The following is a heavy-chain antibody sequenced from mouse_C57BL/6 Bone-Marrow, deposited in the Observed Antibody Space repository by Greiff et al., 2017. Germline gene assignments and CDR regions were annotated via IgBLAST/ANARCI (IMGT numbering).Heavy chain of an antibody. V-gene: IGHV1-43*01. D-gene: IGHD2-3*01. CDR2: INPSTGGT. CDR1: GYSFTGYY. CDR3: ARRDDEDWFAY. Sequence: EVQLVESGPELVKPGASVKISCKASGYSFTGYYMHWVKQSSEKSLEWIGEINPSTGGTSYNQKFKGKATLTVDKSSSTAYMQLKSLTSEDSAVYYCARRDDEDWFAYWGQGTLVTVSA. J-gene: IGHJ3*01.